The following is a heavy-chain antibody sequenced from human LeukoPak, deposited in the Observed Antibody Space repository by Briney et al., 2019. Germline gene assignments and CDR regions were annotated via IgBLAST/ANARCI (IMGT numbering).Heavy chain of an antibody. V-gene: IGHV4-59*01. Sequence: SETLSLTCTVSGGSISSYYWSWIRQPPGKGLEWIGYIYYSGSTNYNPSLKSRVTISVDTSKNQFSLKLSSVTAADTAVYYCARGIVLTGYASFDYWGQGTPVTVSS. CDR3: ARGIVLTGYASFDY. J-gene: IGHJ4*02. D-gene: IGHD2-8*02. CDR2: IYYSGST. CDR1: GGSISSYY.